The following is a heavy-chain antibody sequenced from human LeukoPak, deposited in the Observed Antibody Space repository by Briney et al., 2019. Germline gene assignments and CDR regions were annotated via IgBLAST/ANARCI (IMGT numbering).Heavy chain of an antibody. CDR1: GGSVSSGSYY. CDR3: ARDHDSWSGYLGYYYYGRDV. D-gene: IGHD3-3*01. V-gene: IGHV4-61*01. J-gene: IGHJ6*02. CDR2: IYYSGST. Sequence: TTSETLSLTCTVSGGSVSSGSYYWSWIRQPPGKGLEWIGYIYYSGSTNYNPSLKSRVTISVDTSKNQFSLKLSSVTAADTAVYYCARDHDSWSGYLGYYYYGRDVWGQGTTVTVSS.